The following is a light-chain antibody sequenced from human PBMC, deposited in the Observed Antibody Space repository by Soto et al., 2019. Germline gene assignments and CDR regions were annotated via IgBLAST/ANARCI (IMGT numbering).Light chain of an antibody. V-gene: IGKV3-20*01. CDR2: GAS. J-gene: IGKJ5*01. CDR3: QQYGSSPPCT. Sequence: EIVVPQCPGTLSLSQGERATLSCRASQSVSSGSYLAGYQQRPGQAPRLLIYGASSRATGIPDRFSGSGSGTDFTLTISRLEPEDFAVYYCQQYGSSPPCTFGPGTR. CDR1: QSVSSGSY.